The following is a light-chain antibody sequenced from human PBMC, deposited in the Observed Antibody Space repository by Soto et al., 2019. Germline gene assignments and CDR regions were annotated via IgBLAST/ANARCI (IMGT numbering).Light chain of an antibody. V-gene: IGKV3-11*01. CDR2: GAY. Sequence: IVWTHSPATLSVSPGERTSLSCRASQSVSSYLAWYQQKPGQAPRLLIYGAYNRATGIPDRFSGSGSGTDFTLTISSLEPEDSAVYYCQQRHMWPRTFGQGTRVEIK. CDR3: QQRHMWPRT. J-gene: IGKJ5*01. CDR1: QSVSSY.